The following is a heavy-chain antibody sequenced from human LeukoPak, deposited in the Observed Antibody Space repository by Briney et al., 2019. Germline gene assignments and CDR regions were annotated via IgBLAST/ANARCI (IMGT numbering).Heavy chain of an antibody. J-gene: IGHJ4*02. Sequence: PGGSLRLSCAASGFTFSDYYMSWIRQAPGKGLEWVSYISSSGSTIYYADSVKGRFTISRDNSKNSLYLQMNSLRAEDTAVYFCARDRGGSEKHWFDYWGQGTLVTVSS. CDR1: GFTFSDYY. V-gene: IGHV3-11*04. CDR2: ISSSGSTI. D-gene: IGHD3-10*01. CDR3: ARDRGGSEKHWFDY.